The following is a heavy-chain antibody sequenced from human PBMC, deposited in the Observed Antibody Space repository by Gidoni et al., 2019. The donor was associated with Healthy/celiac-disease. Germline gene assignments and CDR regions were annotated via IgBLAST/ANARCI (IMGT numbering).Heavy chain of an antibody. CDR2: ISSSGSTT. Sequence: EVQLVESGGGLVQPGGSLRLSCAASGFTFSSYEMNWVRQAPGKGLEWVSYISSSGSTTYYADSVKGRFTISRDNAKNSLYLQMNSLRAEDTAVYYCARDSVVVVAATSDYYYGMDVWGQGTTVTVSS. CDR3: ARDSVVVVAATSDYYYGMDV. CDR1: GFTFSSYE. J-gene: IGHJ6*02. V-gene: IGHV3-48*03. D-gene: IGHD2-15*01.